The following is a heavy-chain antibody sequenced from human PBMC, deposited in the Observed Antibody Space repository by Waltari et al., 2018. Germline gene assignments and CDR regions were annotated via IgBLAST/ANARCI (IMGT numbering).Heavy chain of an antibody. V-gene: IGHV3-23*01. CDR3: AKFGGSTRPYFYFDS. D-gene: IGHD1-26*01. J-gene: IGHJ4*02. CDR1: GFTFGNYG. CDR2: INAGGDFT. Sequence: EVLLLESGGGLVQPGGSLRLSCATSGFTFGNYGMSWVRQAPGKGLGRVSAINAGGDFTYYPDSVKGRFTISRDNSRNTLFLQMDSLRGEDTAMYYCAKFGGSTRPYFYFDSWGRGALVTVSS.